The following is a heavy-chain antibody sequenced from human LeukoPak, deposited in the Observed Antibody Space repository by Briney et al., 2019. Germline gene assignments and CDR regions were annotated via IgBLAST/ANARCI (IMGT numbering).Heavy chain of an antibody. D-gene: IGHD2-2*01. V-gene: IGHV4-4*07. J-gene: IGHJ4*02. Sequence: PSETLSLTCTVSGGSISSYYWSWIRQPAGKGLEWIGRIYTSGSTNYNPSLKSRVTMSVDTSKNQFSLKLSSVTAADTAVYYCARLRRACSSTSCYLYFDYWGQGTLVTVSS. CDR2: IYTSGST. CDR3: ARLRRACSSTSCYLYFDY. CDR1: GGSISSYY.